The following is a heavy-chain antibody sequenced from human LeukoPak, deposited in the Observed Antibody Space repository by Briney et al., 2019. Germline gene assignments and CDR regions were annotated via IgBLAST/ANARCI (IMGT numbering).Heavy chain of an antibody. J-gene: IGHJ3*02. D-gene: IGHD3-16*01. CDR1: GFILSSHW. CDR3: ARDGYSFASGGFDI. Sequence: GGSLRLSCAASGFILSSHWMHWVRQAPGKGLVWVARMNTDGSDIAYGDSVRGRFTISRDNAKNTLYLQMNNLRVDDTAVYFCARDGYSFASGGFDIWGQGTVATVSS. CDR2: MNTDGSDI. V-gene: IGHV3-74*03.